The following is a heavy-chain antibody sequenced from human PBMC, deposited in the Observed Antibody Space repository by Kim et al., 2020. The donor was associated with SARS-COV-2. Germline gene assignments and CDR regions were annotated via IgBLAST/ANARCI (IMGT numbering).Heavy chain of an antibody. J-gene: IGHJ6*02. CDR2: IWHDGSQK. Sequence: GGSLRLSCAASGFTFSSYGIHWVRQAPGKGLEWVAVIWHDGSQKYYADPVKGRFTITRDNSKNTLFLQMDSLRAEDTAVYYCARDSETGDLYFYYGMDVWGQGTTVIVSS. CDR3: ARDSETGDLYFYYGMDV. D-gene: IGHD3-10*01. CDR1: GFTFSSYG. V-gene: IGHV3-33*01.